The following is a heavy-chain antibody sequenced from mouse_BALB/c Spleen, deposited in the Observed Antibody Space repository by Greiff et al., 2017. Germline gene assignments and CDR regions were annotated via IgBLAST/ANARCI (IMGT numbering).Heavy chain of an antibody. J-gene: IGHJ4*01. CDR1: GFTFSNYW. V-gene: IGHV6-6*02. CDR3: TRPGEMDYYAMDY. Sequence: EVQVEESGGGLVQPGGSMKLSCVASGFTFSNYWMNWVRQSPEKGLEWVAEIRLKSNNYATHYAESVKGRFTISRDDSKSSVYLQMNNLRAEYAGIYYSTRPGEMDYYAMDYGGQGTSVTVSS. D-gene: IGHD2-3*01. CDR2: IRLKSNNYAT.